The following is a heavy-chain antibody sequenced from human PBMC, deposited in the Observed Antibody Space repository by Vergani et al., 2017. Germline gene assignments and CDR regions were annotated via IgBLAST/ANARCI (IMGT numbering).Heavy chain of an antibody. CDR2: IYLDDDK. J-gene: IGHJ4*02. V-gene: IGHV2-5*02. D-gene: IGHD5-12*01. Sequence: QITLKESGPTLVKPTQTLTLTCTFSGFSLSTSGVGLGWIRQPPGKALEWLALIYLDDDKRYSPSLKSRHTITKDTSKNQVVLTMTNMDPVDTATYYCAHISDIVAAFSYWGQGTLVTVSS. CDR3: AHISDIVAAFSY. CDR1: GFSLSTSGVG.